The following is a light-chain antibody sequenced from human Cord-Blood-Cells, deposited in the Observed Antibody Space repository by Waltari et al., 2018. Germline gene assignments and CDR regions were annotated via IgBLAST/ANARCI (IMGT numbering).Light chain of an antibody. V-gene: IGKV3-20*01. CDR2: GVS. Sequence: DSVFPQSPRPLSLSPGERASLSRRASQGVTGSYLAWYQHKHGPAPSLLIYGVSSRATGIPDRFSGSGSGTDFTLTISRLEPEDVAVYYCQQYGSSPPYTFGQGTKLEIK. CDR3: QQYGSSPPYT. J-gene: IGKJ2*01. CDR1: QGVTGSY.